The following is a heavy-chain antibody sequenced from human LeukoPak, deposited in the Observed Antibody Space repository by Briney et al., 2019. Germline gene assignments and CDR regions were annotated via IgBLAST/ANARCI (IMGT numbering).Heavy chain of an antibody. J-gene: IGHJ4*02. CDR1: GCSISSYY. CDR2: IYYSGST. Sequence: SETLSLTCTVSGCSISSYYWSWIRQPPGKGLEWIGYIYYSGSTNYKPSLKSRVTISVDTSKNQFSLKLSSVTAADTAVYYCARDKKGGGDVDYWGQGTLVTVSS. CDR3: ARDKKGGGDVDY. D-gene: IGHD2-21*02. V-gene: IGHV4-59*01.